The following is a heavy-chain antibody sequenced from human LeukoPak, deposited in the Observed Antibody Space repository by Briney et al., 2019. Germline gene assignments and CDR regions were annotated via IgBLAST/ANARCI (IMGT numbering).Heavy chain of an antibody. J-gene: IGHJ4*02. CDR3: ARFHDYGDLNFDY. D-gene: IGHD4-17*01. CDR2: ISSSSSYT. V-gene: IGHV3-11*03. CDR1: GFTFSDYY. Sequence: PGGCLRLSCAASGFTFSDYYMSWIRQAPGKGLEWVSYISSSSSYTNYADSVKGRFTISRDNAKNSLYLQMNRLRAEDTAVYYCARFHDYGDLNFDYWGQGTLVTVSS.